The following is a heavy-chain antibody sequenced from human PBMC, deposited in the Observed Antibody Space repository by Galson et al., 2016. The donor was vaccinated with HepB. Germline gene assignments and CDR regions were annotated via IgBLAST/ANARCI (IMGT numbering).Heavy chain of an antibody. Sequence: SVKVSCKASRFTFSSSTVQWVRQARGQRHEWIGWIGVGSGDISYAQKFQERVTITSDTSTSTAYMELSSLRSEDTAVYYCAADYHDTYFDPWGQGTLVTVSS. CDR3: AADYHDTYFDP. J-gene: IGHJ5*02. D-gene: IGHD3-16*02. V-gene: IGHV1-58*01. CDR2: IGVGSGDI. CDR1: RFTFSSST.